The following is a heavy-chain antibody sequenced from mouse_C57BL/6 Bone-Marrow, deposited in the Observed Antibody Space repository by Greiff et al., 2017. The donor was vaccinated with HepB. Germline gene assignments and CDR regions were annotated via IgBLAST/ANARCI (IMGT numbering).Heavy chain of an antibody. J-gene: IGHJ4*01. CDR3: TRRLWLRRRFYAMDY. Sequence: QVQLKESGAELVRPGASVTLSCKASGYTFTDYEMHWVKQTPVHGLEWIGAIDPETGGTAYNQKFKGKAILTADKSSSTAYMELRSLTSEDSAVYYCTRRLWLRRRFYAMDYWGQGTSVTVSS. V-gene: IGHV1-15*01. CDR1: GYTFTDYE. CDR2: IDPETGGT. D-gene: IGHD2-2*01.